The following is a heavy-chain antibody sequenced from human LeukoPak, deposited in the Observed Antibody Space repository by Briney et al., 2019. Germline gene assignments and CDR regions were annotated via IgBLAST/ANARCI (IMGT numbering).Heavy chain of an antibody. Sequence: GGSLRLSCAASGFSFSDHYMDWVRQAPGKGLVWVSRINSDGSSTTYADSVKGRFTISRDNAKNTLYLQMNSLRAEDTAVYYCARVGPYSSGLYYFDYWGQGTLVTVSS. CDR1: GFSFSDHY. CDR2: INSDGSST. V-gene: IGHV3-74*01. CDR3: ARVGPYSSGLYYFDY. D-gene: IGHD6-19*01. J-gene: IGHJ4*02.